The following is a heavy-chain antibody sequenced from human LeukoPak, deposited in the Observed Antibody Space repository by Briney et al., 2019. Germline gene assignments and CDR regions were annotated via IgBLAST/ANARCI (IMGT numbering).Heavy chain of an antibody. Sequence: ASVKVSCKASGYTFTGYYLHWVRQAPGQGLEWMGWINPNSGGTNYAQNFQGRVTLTRDTSISTAYMEVSRLESDDTAVYYCARENNSGWYRKAAFDYWGQGTLVTVTS. D-gene: IGHD6-19*01. CDR1: GYTFTGYY. J-gene: IGHJ4*02. V-gene: IGHV1-2*02. CDR3: ARENNSGWYRKAAFDY. CDR2: INPNSGGT.